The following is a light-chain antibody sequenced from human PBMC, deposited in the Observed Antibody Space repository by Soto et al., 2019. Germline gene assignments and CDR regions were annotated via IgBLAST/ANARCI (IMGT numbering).Light chain of an antibody. Sequence: SYELTQPPSVSVAPGQTARITCGGNNIGSKDVYWYHQKPGQAPVLVVYDDSDRPSGIPERLSGSNSVNTATLTISRVGAGDEADYYCQVWDSSSDHWVFGGGTKLTVL. CDR3: QVWDSSSDHWV. V-gene: IGLV3-21*02. J-gene: IGLJ3*02. CDR1: NIGSKD. CDR2: DDS.